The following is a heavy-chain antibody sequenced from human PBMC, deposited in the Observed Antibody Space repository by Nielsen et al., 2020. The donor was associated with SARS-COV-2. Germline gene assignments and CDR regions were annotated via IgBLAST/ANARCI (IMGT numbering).Heavy chain of an antibody. Sequence: GESLKISCAASGFTFSDHYMDWVRQAPGKGLEWVGRTRNKANSYTTEYAASVKGRFTISRDDSKNSLYLQMNSLKTEDTAVYYCARVGGAYCGGDCSTDFDYWGQGTLVTVSS. CDR1: GFTFSDHY. V-gene: IGHV3-72*01. CDR2: TRNKANSYTT. D-gene: IGHD2-21*02. CDR3: ARVGGAYCGGDCSTDFDY. J-gene: IGHJ4*02.